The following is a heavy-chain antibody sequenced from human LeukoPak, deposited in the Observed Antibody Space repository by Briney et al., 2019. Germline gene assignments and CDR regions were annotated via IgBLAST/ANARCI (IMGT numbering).Heavy chain of an antibody. Sequence: SVKVPCKASGGTFSSYAISWVRQAPGQGLEWMGRIIPILGIANYAQKFQGRVTITADKSTSTAYMELSSLRSEDTAVYYCARDPSVWSGYSDYWGQGTLVTVSS. CDR3: ARDPSVWSGYSDY. CDR2: IIPILGIA. CDR1: GGTFSSYA. J-gene: IGHJ4*02. V-gene: IGHV1-69*04. D-gene: IGHD3-3*01.